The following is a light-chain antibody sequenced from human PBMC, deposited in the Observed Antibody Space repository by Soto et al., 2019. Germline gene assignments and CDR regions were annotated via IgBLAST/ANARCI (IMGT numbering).Light chain of an antibody. J-gene: IGLJ2*01. CDR2: DAV. V-gene: IGLV7-46*01. CDR3: LLYYGGVVL. Sequence: QTVVTQEPSLTVSPGGTVTLTCGSSTGAVTSGHYHYWVQQRSGQAPRTLIYDAVNRHSWTPARFSGSLLGGKAALTLSGAQPEDEGDYYCLLYYGGVVLFGGGTKLTVL. CDR1: TGAVTSGHY.